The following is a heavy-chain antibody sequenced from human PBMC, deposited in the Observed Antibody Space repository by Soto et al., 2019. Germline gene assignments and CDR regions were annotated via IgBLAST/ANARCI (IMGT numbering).Heavy chain of an antibody. J-gene: IGHJ5*02. CDR1: GGSIGSSSYY. D-gene: IGHD3-10*01. CDR2: IYYSGST. CDR3: ARYGVLNWFDP. Sequence: SETLSLTCTVSGGSIGSSSYYWGWIRQPPGKGLEWIGSIYYSGSTYYNPSLKSRVTISVDTSKNQFSLKLSSVTAADTAVYYCARYGVLNWFDPWGQGTLVTVSS. V-gene: IGHV4-39*07.